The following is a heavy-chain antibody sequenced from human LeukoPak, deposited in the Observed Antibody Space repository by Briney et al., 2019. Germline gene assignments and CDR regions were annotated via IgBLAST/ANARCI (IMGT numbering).Heavy chain of an antibody. CDR3: ARVSGQWLTRYYYYMDV. D-gene: IGHD6-19*01. J-gene: IGHJ6*03. CDR2: IYYSGST. V-gene: IGHV4-59*01. Sequence: SETLSLTCTISGGSISSYYWSWIRQPPGKGLEWIGYIYYSGSTNYNPSLKSRVTISVDTSKNQFSLKLSSVTAADTAVYYCARVSGQWLTRYYYYMDVWGKGTTVTVSS. CDR1: GGSISSYY.